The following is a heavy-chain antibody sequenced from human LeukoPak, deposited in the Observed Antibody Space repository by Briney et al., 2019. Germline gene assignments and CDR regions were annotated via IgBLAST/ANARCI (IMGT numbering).Heavy chain of an antibody. J-gene: IGHJ4*02. V-gene: IGHV3-30*04. CDR1: GFTFSSYA. D-gene: IGHD3-16*01. Sequence: PGGSLRLSCAASGFTFSSYAMHWVRQAPGKGLEWVAVISYDGSNKYYADSVKGRFTISRDNSKNTLYLQMNSLRAEDTAVYYCARSQMGTANPLRGIPPDYWGQGTLVTVSS. CDR2: ISYDGSNK. CDR3: ARSQMGTANPLRGIPPDY.